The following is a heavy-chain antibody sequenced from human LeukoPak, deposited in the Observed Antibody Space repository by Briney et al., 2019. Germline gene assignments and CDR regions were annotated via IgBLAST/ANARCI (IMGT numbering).Heavy chain of an antibody. J-gene: IGHJ4*02. D-gene: IGHD6-13*01. V-gene: IGHV3-15*01. CDR1: GYTLSKAW. Sequence: RGGSLTLPCAASGYTLSKAWMSWARQAPGKGLEWVGRIKSKTDGGTTDYAAPVKGRFTISRDDSKNTMYLQMNSLKTEDTAVYYCTLTVGIYGSISIDYWGQGTLVTVSS. CDR2: IKSKTDGGTT. CDR3: TLTVGIYGSISIDY.